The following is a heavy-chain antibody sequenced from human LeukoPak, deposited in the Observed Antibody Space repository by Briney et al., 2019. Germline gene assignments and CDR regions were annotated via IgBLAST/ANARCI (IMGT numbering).Heavy chain of an antibody. V-gene: IGHV3-23*01. CDR3: AKGSLGSSWYGYYFDY. D-gene: IGHD6-13*01. CDR2: ISSSGDIT. J-gene: IGHJ4*02. Sequence: GGTLRLSCAASGFTFTSHGMNWVRQAPGKGLEWVSGISSSGDITYYADSVKGRFTISRDNSKSTLYLQMNSLRAEDTAVYYCAKGSLGSSWYGYYFDYWGQGTLVTVSS. CDR1: GFTFTSHG.